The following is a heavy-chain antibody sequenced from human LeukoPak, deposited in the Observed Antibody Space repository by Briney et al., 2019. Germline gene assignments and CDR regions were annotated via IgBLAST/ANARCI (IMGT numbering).Heavy chain of an antibody. V-gene: IGHV3-66*01. CDR1: GFAVSNNY. CDR2: SYSDGST. CDR3: ARDHRYFYDSGGYYISYFDL. Sequence: GGSLRLSCAASGFAVSNNYMTWVRQAPGEGLDWVSVSYSDGSTYYADSGKGRFTISRDNSKNTLYLQMNSLRVEDTAVYYCARDHRYFYDSGGYYISYFDLWGRGTLVTVSS. J-gene: IGHJ2*01. D-gene: IGHD3-22*01.